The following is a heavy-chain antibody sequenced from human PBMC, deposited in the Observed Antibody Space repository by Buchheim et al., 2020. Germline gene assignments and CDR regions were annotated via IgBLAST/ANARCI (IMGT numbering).Heavy chain of an antibody. CDR2: ISYDGSNK. J-gene: IGHJ4*02. CDR3: ARDRDSYYFDY. Sequence: QVQLVESGGGVVQPGRSLRLSCAASGFTFSSYAMHWVRQAPGKGLEWVAVISYDGSNKYYADSVKGRFTISRDNSKNTLYLQMNSLRAEDTAVYYCARDRDSYYFDYWGQGTL. V-gene: IGHV3-30*01. D-gene: IGHD2-21*01. CDR1: GFTFSSYA.